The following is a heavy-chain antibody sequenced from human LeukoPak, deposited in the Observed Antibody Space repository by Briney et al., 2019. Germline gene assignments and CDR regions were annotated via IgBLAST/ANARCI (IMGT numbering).Heavy chain of an antibody. V-gene: IGHV4-30-2*01. J-gene: IGHJ4*02. CDR2: INHSGST. D-gene: IGHD2-15*01. Sequence: SQTLSLTCTVSGDSISSGGYYWSWIRQPPGKGLEWIGEINHSGSTNYNPSLKSRVTISVDTSKNQFSLKLSSVTAADTAVYYCARGEAESCSGGSCSLYYFDYWGQGTLVTVSS. CDR1: GDSISSGGYY. CDR3: ARGEAESCSGGSCSLYYFDY.